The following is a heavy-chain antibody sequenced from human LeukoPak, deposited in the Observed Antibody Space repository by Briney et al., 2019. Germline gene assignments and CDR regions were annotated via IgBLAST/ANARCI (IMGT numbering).Heavy chain of an antibody. J-gene: IGHJ6*02. CDR1: GYTFTSYY. D-gene: IGHD3-10*01. CDR2: ISPSGGSI. CDR3: ARDIAAHGSYGMDV. Sequence: ASVKVSCKASGYTFTSYYIHWVRQAPGQGLEWMGIISPSGGSISYAQKFQGRVTMTRDTSTNTVYMELSSLRSDDAAVYYCARDIAAHGSYGMDVWGQGTTVTVSS. V-gene: IGHV1-46*01.